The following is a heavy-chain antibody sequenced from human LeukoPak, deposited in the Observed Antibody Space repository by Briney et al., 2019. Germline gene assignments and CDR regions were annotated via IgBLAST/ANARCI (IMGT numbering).Heavy chain of an antibody. J-gene: IGHJ4*02. CDR1: GGTFSSYA. Sequence: SVKVSCKASGGTFSSYAISWVRQAPGQGLEWVGGIIPIFGTANYAQKFQGRVTITADKSTSTAYMELSSLRSEDTAVYYCARVPHYSNYGGVFDYWGQGTLVTVSS. CDR3: ARVPHYSNYGGVFDY. CDR2: IIPIFGTA. D-gene: IGHD4-11*01. V-gene: IGHV1-69*06.